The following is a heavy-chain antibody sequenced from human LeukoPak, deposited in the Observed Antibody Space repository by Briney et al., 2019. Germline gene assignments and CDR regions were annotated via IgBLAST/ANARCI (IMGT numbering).Heavy chain of an antibody. D-gene: IGHD6-19*01. Sequence: PRASVKVSRKASGYTFTGYYMHWVRQAPGQGLEWMGWINPNSGGTNYAQKFQGRVTMTRDTSISTAYMELSRLRSDDTAVYYCARVHRRQYTHVADYYYMDVWGKGTTVTVSS. J-gene: IGHJ6*03. V-gene: IGHV1-2*02. CDR1: GYTFTGYY. CDR3: ARVHRRQYTHVADYYYMDV. CDR2: INPNSGGT.